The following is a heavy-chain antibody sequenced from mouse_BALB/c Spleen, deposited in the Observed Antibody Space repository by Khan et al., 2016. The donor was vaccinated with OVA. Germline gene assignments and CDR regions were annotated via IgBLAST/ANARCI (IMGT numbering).Heavy chain of an antibody. V-gene: IGHV3-2*02. CDR3: ARSVTITTVVATDFDY. CDR1: GYSITSDYA. CDR2: ISYSGRT. J-gene: IGHJ2*01. D-gene: IGHD1-1*01. Sequence: EVQLQESGPGLVKPSQSLSLTCTVTGYSITSDYAWNWIRQFPGNKLEWMGYISYSGRTSYNPSLQSRISITRTPSKNQFFLPLNSVTTEDTATYYCARSVTITTVVATDFDYWGQGTTLTVSS.